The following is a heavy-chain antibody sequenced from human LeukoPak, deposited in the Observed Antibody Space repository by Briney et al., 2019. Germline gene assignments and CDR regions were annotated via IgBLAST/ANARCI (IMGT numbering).Heavy chain of an antibody. CDR2: ISSSSSYI. D-gene: IGHD3-10*01. CDR3: ARGWVGEFNCPSDY. Sequence: GGSLSLSWAPSAFSFTIYSITWVRQPRGEGREWVSIISSSSSYIYYGESVKGRFTISRDNAQNSLSLQMNSLRPEDTAIYYCARGWVGEFNCPSDYWGQGTLVTVSS. V-gene: IGHV3-21*01. J-gene: IGHJ4*02. CDR1: AFSFTIYS.